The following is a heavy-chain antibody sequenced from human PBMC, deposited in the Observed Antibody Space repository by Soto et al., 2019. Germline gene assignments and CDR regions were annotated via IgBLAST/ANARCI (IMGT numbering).Heavy chain of an antibody. V-gene: IGHV3-30-3*01. D-gene: IGHD4-17*01. J-gene: IGHJ4*02. CDR2: ISYDGTNR. Sequence: QVHLVESGGGVVQPGRSLRRSCAASGLTFSNYAMHWVRQAPGKGLEWVAFISYDGTNRCYPDSVKGRFTISRDNSKNTVYLQMNSLKTEDTAVYYCARESSSTVTTGGGGSAKDYWGQGTLVTVSS. CDR3: ARESSSTVTTGGGGSAKDY. CDR1: GLTFSNYA.